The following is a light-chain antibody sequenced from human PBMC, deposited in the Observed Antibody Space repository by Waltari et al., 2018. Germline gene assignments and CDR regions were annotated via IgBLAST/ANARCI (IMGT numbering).Light chain of an antibody. Sequence: VLTQSPGTLSLSPGQRATLSCRVSPSVSASFLAWYQHKLGQPPRLLIYGGSIRATGVPDRFSGRGSGTDFTLTIIRLEPEDFAVYYCHQYGESPRSFGPGTKVEV. CDR1: PSVSASF. CDR3: HQYGESPRS. V-gene: IGKV3-20*01. CDR2: GGS. J-gene: IGKJ1*01.